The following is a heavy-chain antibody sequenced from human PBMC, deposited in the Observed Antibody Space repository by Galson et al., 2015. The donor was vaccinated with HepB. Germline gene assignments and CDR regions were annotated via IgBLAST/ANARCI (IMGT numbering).Heavy chain of an antibody. Sequence: SLRLSCAASGFTFSSYAMTWVRQAPGKGLEWVGRIKSKTDGGTTEYAAPVKGRFTISRDDSRNTLYLQMHSLKTDDTAVYYCTTDVYFSSYWSWLDPWGQGTLVTVSS. V-gene: IGHV3-15*01. CDR3: TTDVYFSSYWSWLDP. CDR1: GFTFSSYA. D-gene: IGHD2-2*01. CDR2: IKSKTDGGTT. J-gene: IGHJ5*02.